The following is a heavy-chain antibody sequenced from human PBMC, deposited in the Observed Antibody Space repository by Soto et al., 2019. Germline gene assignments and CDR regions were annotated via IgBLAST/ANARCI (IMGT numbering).Heavy chain of an antibody. J-gene: IGHJ6*02. Sequence: GGSLRLSCAASGFTFSSYAMSWVRQAPGKGLEWVSAISGSGGSTYYADSVKGRFTISRDNSKNTLYLQMNSLRAEDTALYSCGKDQGGWGEQLVPYYYYGMDVWGQGTTVTVSS. V-gene: IGHV3-23*01. D-gene: IGHD6-13*01. CDR1: GFTFSSYA. CDR3: GKDQGGWGEQLVPYYYYGMDV. CDR2: ISGSGGST.